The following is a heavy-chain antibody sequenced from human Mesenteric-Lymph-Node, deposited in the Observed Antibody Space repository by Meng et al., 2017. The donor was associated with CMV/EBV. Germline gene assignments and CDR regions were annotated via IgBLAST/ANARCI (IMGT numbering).Heavy chain of an antibody. Sequence: IFTTHPMSWVRQAPGQGLEWMGWIDTNTRNPTFAQGFTGRFVFSLDTSVNTAYLEISSLKAEDTAVYYCARGQGGYAGYVRDGFDYWGQGTLVTVSS. CDR3: ARGQGGYAGYVRDGFDY. J-gene: IGHJ4*02. CDR1: IFTTHP. D-gene: IGHD5-12*01. V-gene: IGHV7-4-1*02. CDR2: IDTNTRNP.